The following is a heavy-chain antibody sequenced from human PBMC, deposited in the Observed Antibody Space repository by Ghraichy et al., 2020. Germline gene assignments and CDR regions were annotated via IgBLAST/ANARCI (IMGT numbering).Heavy chain of an antibody. CDR1: GFTFSSYA. Sequence: GESLNISCAASGFTFSSYAMSWVRQAPGKGLEWVSAISGSGGSTYYADSVKGRFTISRDNSKNTLYLQMNSLRAEDTAVYYCARVLLWFGELGRDGCFDYWGQGTLVTVSS. CDR2: ISGSGGST. V-gene: IGHV3-23*01. D-gene: IGHD3-10*01. CDR3: ARVLLWFGELGRDGCFDY. J-gene: IGHJ4*02.